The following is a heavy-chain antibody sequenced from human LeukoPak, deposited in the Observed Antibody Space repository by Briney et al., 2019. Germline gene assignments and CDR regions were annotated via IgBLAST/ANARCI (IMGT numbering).Heavy chain of an antibody. CDR1: GFTFSSYS. V-gene: IGHV3-21*01. CDR2: ISSSSSYI. D-gene: IGHD3-16*01. CDR3: ASMGPADAFDI. Sequence: GGSLRLSCAASGFTFSSYSMNWVRQAPGKGLEWVSSISSSSSYIYYADSVKGRFTISRDNAKNSLYLQMNSLRAEDTAVYYCASMGPADAFDIWGQGTMVTVSS. J-gene: IGHJ3*02.